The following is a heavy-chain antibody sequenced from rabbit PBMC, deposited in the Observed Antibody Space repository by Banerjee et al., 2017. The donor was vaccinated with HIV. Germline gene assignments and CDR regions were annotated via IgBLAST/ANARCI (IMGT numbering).Heavy chain of an antibody. CDR3: ARDVAGTINYRYYFGL. CDR1: GFDLSSYYY. V-gene: IGHV1S45*01. J-gene: IGHJ4*01. Sequence: QQQLEESGGGLVKPGGTLTLTCTASGFDLSSYYYMCWVRQAPGKGLEWIACIDAGSSGSTYYASWAKGRFTISKTSSTTVTLQMTSLTAADTATYFCARDVAGTINYRYYFGLWGQGTLVTVS. CDR2: IDAGSSGST. D-gene: IGHD8-1*01.